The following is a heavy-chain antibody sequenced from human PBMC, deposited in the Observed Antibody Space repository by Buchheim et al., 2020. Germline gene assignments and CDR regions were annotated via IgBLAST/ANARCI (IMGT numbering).Heavy chain of an antibody. CDR1: GFTFSSYA. D-gene: IGHD6-13*01. Sequence: EVQLLESGGGLVQPGGSLRLSCAASGFTFSSYAMSWVRQAPGKGLEWVSAINDSGGTTYYADSVQGRSTISRDTSKNTLYLQMNSLRAEDTAVYYCAKGHYSSSWYFPFDYWGQGTL. J-gene: IGHJ4*02. CDR3: AKGHYSSSWYFPFDY. CDR2: INDSGGTT. V-gene: IGHV3-23*01.